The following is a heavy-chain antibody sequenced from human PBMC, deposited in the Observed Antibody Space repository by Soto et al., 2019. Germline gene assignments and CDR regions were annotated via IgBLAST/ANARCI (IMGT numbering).Heavy chain of an antibody. CDR2: LYDVDGS. V-gene: IGHV3-53*01. Sequence: DVQLVESGGGLMQPGESLRLSCAASGLTVSGKKYVAWVRQAPGKGLEWVSALYDVDGSFYADSVKGRFTTSSDSSKTPVYLQINGLRPDDTGVYHWATWHEREHAYDVWGQGTTVTVSS. D-gene: IGHD1-1*01. CDR1: GLTVSGKKY. CDR3: ATWHEREHAYDV. J-gene: IGHJ3*01.